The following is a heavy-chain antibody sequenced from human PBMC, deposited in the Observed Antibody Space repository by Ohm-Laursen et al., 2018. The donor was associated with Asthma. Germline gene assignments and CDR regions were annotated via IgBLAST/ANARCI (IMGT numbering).Heavy chain of an antibody. V-gene: IGHV3-53*01. J-gene: IGHJ4*02. Sequence: PRLSCAASGFTVGSDYMPWVRQAPGKGLEWVSAIYSGGTTYYADSVRGRFTISRDNSKNTLYLQMNSLRAEDTAVYYCARKFSSGWLFDFWGQGTLVTVSS. D-gene: IGHD6-19*01. CDR2: IYSGGTT. CDR1: GFTVGSDY. CDR3: ARKFSSGWLFDF.